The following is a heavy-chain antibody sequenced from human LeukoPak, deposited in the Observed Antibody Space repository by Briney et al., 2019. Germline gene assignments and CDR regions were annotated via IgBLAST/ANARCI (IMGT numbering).Heavy chain of an antibody. CDR2: IYHSGST. CDR1: GYSISSGYY. CDR3: ARSILRGTRTFIVGATKGAY. Sequence: SETLSPTCTVSGYSISSGYYWGWIRQPPGKGLEWIGSIYHSGSTYYNPSLKSRVTISVDTSKNQFSLKLSSVTASDTAVYYCARSILRGTRTFIVGATKGAYWGQGTLVTVSS. J-gene: IGHJ4*02. D-gene: IGHD1-26*01. V-gene: IGHV4-38-2*02.